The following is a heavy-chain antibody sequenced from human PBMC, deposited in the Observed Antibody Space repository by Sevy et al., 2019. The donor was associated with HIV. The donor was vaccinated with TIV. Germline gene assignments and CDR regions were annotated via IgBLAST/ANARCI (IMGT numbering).Heavy chain of an antibody. J-gene: IGHJ5*02. CDR1: GDSITRYF. D-gene: IGHD3-3*01. Sequence: SETLSLTCTVSGDSITRYFWSWIRQPPGKGLEWIGYMYHSGSTNYNSSLKRRVSLSIDTSKNEFSLTLSSVTAADTAVYYCARDYRRDFWSGYSNYFDPWGPGILVTVSS. V-gene: IGHV4-59*01. CDR3: ARDYRRDFWSGYSNYFDP. CDR2: MYHSGST.